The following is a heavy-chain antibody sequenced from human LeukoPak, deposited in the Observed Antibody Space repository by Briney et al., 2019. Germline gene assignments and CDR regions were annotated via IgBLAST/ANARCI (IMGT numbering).Heavy chain of an antibody. J-gene: IGHJ4*02. V-gene: IGHV4-38-2*02. CDR1: GYSISSAYY. CDR2: IHHSGNT. D-gene: IGHD6-13*01. Sequence: MTSETLSLTCSVSGYSISSAYYWGWIRQPPGKGLEWIGSIHHSGNTYYNSSLKSRVTMSVDTSKNQFSLKLSSVTAADTAVYYCAREPTTIAAAGHYLDYWGQGTLVTVSS. CDR3: AREPTTIAAAGHYLDY.